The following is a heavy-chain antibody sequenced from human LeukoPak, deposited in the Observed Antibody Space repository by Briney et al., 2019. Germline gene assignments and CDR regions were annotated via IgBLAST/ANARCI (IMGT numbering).Heavy chain of an antibody. D-gene: IGHD6-19*01. V-gene: IGHV3-21*01. CDR2: ISSSSSYI. J-gene: IGHJ4*02. CDR3: ARDLSSGWYYFDY. CDR1: GLIFNNYA. Sequence: TGGSLRLSCAASGLIFNNYAMSWVRQAPGKGLEWVSSISSSSSYIYYADSVKGRFTISRDNAKSSLYLQMNSLRAEDTALYYCARDLSSGWYYFDYWGQGTLVTVSS.